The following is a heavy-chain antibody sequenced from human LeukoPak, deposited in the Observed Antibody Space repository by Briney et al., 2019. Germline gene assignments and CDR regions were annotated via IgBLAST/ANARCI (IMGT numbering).Heavy chain of an antibody. D-gene: IGHD3-22*01. CDR1: GYNFNSYG. J-gene: IGHJ4*02. V-gene: IGHV1-18*01. Sequence: ASPKVSCKASGYNFNSYGISWLRQVPGQGLEWMGWISGYNGLTRYGKNVQGRVTLTTDTSTRTAYMELRSLRSDDTAVYYCARANPAPYDSSGYNFRGYFDYWGQGTRVTVSS. CDR3: ARANPAPYDSSGYNFRGYFDY. CDR2: ISGYNGLT.